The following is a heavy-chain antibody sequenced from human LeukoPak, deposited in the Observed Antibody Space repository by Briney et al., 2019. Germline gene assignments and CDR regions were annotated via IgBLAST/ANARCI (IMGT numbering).Heavy chain of an antibody. V-gene: IGHV3-23*01. CDR3: AKGSRGYTNYYFDY. D-gene: IGHD2-2*02. CDR2: ISGSGAST. Sequence: PWGSLRLSCASSGFSFSGYAMIWVRQAPGKGLELVSTISGSGASTFYADSVRGRFITSKDIPSNTVYLQMNSLRAEDTAVYYCAKGSRGYTNYYFDYWGQGTLVTVSS. CDR1: GFSFSGYA. J-gene: IGHJ4*02.